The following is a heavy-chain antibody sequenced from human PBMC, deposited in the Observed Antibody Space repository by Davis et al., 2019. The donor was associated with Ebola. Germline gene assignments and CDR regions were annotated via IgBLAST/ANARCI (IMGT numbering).Heavy chain of an antibody. CDR1: GFTFSGSP. D-gene: IGHD6-19*01. CDR2: IRSNANSYAT. Sequence: PSETLSLTFAASGFTFSGSPMHWVRQASGKGLDWLRRIRSNANSYATAYAASVKGRFTISRDDSKNTAYLQMNSLKTEDTAVYYCTTPGIAVAGDDWGQGTLVTVSS. V-gene: IGHV3-73*01. J-gene: IGHJ4*02. CDR3: TTPGIAVAGDD.